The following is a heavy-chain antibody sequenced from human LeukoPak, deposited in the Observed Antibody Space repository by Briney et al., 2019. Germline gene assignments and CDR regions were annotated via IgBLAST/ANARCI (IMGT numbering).Heavy chain of an antibody. CDR2: INPNSGGT. V-gene: IGHV1-2*02. D-gene: IGHD3-22*01. CDR3: ARDPSYYYDSSGYYSPYFDY. CDR1: GYTFTGYY. Sequence: ASVKVSCKASGYTFTGYYMHWVRQAPGQGLEWMGWINPNSGGTNYAQKFQGRATMTRDTSTSTVYMGLSSLRSEDTAVYYCARDPSYYYDSSGYYSPYFDYWGQGTLVTVSS. J-gene: IGHJ4*02.